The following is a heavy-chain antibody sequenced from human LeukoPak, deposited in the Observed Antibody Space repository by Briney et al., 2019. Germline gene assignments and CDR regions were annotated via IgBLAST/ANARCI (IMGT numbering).Heavy chain of an antibody. CDR2: THYSGST. D-gene: IGHD5-18*01. CDR3: ARLRTATGGFYYHYMDV. V-gene: IGHV4-59*12. CDR1: GGSISSYY. Sequence: PSETLSLTCTVSGGSISSYYWSWIRQSPEKGLEWIGYTHYSGSTKYNPSLKSRLTMSLDTSKNQFSLRLSSVTAADTAVYYCARLRTATGGFYYHYMDVWGKGTTVTISS. J-gene: IGHJ6*03.